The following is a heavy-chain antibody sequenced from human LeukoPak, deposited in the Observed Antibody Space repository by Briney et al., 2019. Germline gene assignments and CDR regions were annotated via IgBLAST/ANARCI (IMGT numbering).Heavy chain of an antibody. V-gene: IGHV3-15*07. J-gene: IGHJ4*02. CDR1: GFTFSDAW. Sequence: PGGSLRLSCAASGFTFSDAWMTWVRQAPGKGLEWVARIKSRTDDGTTDYAPPVKGRFTISRDDSKNTLYLQLNNLKTEDTAMYYCATLFNRGIVSKWGQGVLVTVSS. D-gene: IGHD7-27*01. CDR2: IKSRTDDGTT. CDR3: ATLFNRGIVSK.